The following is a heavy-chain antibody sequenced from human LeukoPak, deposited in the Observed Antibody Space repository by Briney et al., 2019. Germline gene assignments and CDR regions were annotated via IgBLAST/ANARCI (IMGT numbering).Heavy chain of an antibody. CDR1: GFTFSSYA. V-gene: IGHV3-23*01. Sequence: GGSLRLSCAASGFTFSSYAMAWVRQAPGKGLEWVSAISGSAYTTYYADSVKGRFTISRDNSKNTLYLQMNSLRAEDTAIYYCAKARERYCSGGTCFTNFDYWGQGTLVTVSS. CDR3: AKARERYCSGGTCFTNFDY. J-gene: IGHJ4*02. CDR2: ISGSAYTT. D-gene: IGHD2-15*01.